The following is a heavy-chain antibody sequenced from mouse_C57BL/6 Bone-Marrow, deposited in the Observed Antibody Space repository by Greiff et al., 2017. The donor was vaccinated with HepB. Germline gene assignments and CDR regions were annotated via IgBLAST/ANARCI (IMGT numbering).Heavy chain of an antibody. CDR1: GYTFTDYE. D-gene: IGHD1-1*01. J-gene: IGHJ2*01. V-gene: IGHV1-15*01. Sequence: QVTLKESGAELVRPGASVTLSCKASGYTFTDYEMHWVKQTPVHGLEWIGAIDPETGGTAYNQKFKGKAILTADKSSSTAYMELRSLTSEDSAVYYCTRDYGTWYFDYWGQGTTLTVSS. CDR3: TRDYGTWYFDY. CDR2: IDPETGGT.